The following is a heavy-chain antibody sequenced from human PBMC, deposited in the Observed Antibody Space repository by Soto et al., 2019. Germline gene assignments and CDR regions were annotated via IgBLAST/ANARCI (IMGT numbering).Heavy chain of an antibody. J-gene: IGHJ6*02. CDR2: ISGGGGST. V-gene: IGHV3-23*01. Sequence: GGSLRLSCAASGFTFSSYAMSWVRQAPGKGLEWVSAISGGGGSTYYADSVKGRVTISRDNSKNTLYLQMNSLRAEDTALYYCAKVSLGATTITDYYYYGLDVWGQGTTVTVSS. D-gene: IGHD1-26*01. CDR3: AKVSLGATTITDYYYYGLDV. CDR1: GFTFSSYA.